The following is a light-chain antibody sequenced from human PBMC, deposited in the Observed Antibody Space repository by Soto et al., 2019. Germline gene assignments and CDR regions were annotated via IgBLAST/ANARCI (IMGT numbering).Light chain of an antibody. Sequence: QSALTQPASVSGSPGQSITISCIGTSSDVGSYDLVSWYQQYPGKAPKLMIYEGTKRPSGVSYRFSGSKSGNTASLTIFGLQAEDEADYYCCAYTNSATLVFGGGTQLTVL. CDR1: SSDVGSYDL. J-gene: IGLJ7*01. V-gene: IGLV2-23*01. CDR3: CAYTNSATLV. CDR2: EGT.